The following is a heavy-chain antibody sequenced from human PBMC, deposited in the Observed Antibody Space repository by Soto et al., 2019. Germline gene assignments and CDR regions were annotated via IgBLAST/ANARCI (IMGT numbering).Heavy chain of an antibody. D-gene: IGHD5-12*01. Sequence: QVQLVESGGGVVQPGRSLRLSCAASGFTSSNYGMHWVRQAPGKGLEWVAVISYDGSNKYYADSVKGRFTISRDNSKNTLYLQMNSLRAEDTAVYYCAKDVDIAATISYGMDVWGQGTTVTVSS. CDR1: GFTSSNYG. CDR2: ISYDGSNK. CDR3: AKDVDIAATISYGMDV. J-gene: IGHJ6*02. V-gene: IGHV3-30*18.